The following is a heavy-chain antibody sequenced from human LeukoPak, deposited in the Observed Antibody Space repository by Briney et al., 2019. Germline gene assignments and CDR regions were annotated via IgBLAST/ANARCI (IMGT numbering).Heavy chain of an antibody. D-gene: IGHD6-19*01. V-gene: IGHV4-39*07. CDR3: ASTWYSSGWADY. J-gene: IGHJ4*02. CDR2: MYDSGST. Sequence: SETLSLTCTVSGGSISSSSYCWGWIRQPPGKGLEWIGSMYDSGSTYYNPSLKSRVTMSVDTSKNQFSLRLSSVTAADTAAYYCASTWYSSGWADYWGQGTLVTVSS. CDR1: GGSISSSSYC.